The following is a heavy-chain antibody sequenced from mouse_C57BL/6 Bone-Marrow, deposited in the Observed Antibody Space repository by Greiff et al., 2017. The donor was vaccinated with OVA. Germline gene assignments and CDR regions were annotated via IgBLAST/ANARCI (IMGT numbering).Heavy chain of an antibody. CDR1: GYSITSGYY. V-gene: IGHV3-6*01. J-gene: IGHJ1*03. Sequence: DVQLQESGPGLVKPSQSLPLTCSVTGYSITSGYYWNWIRQFPGNKLEWMGYISYDGSNNYNPSLKNRISITRDTSKNQFFLKLNSLTTEDTATYYCARVTTVVATHWYFDVWGTGTTVTVSS. D-gene: IGHD1-1*01. CDR2: ISYDGSN. CDR3: ARVTTVVATHWYFDV.